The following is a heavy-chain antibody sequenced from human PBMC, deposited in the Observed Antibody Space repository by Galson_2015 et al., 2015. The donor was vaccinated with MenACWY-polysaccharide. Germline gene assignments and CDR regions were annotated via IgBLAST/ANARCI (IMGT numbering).Heavy chain of an antibody. J-gene: IGHJ6*02. V-gene: IGHV3-21*01. CDR3: ARDIVVVPAAPYSPDYYYYGMDV. D-gene: IGHD2-2*01. CDR2: ISSSSSYI. CDR1: GFTFSSYS. Sequence: SLRLSCAASGFTFSSYSMNWVRQAPGKGLEWVSSISSSSSYIYYADSVKGRFTISRDNAKNSLYLQMNSLRAEDTAVYYCARDIVVVPAAPYSPDYYYYGMDVWGQGTTVTVSS.